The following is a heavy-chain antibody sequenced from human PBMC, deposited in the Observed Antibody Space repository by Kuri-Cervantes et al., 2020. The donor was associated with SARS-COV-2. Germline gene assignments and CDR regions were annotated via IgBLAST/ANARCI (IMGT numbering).Heavy chain of an antibody. CDR1: GFTFSSYA. CDR2: ISSSGSTI. J-gene: IGHJ5*02. CDR3: ARDLFPVPAATGGLKHWFDP. D-gene: IGHD2-2*01. V-gene: IGHV3-48*04. Sequence: GESLKISCAASGFTFSSYAMSWVRQAPGKGLEWVSYISSSGSTIYYADSVKGRFTISRGNAKNSLYLQMNSLRAEDTAVYYCARDLFPVPAATGGLKHWFDPWGQGTLVTVSS.